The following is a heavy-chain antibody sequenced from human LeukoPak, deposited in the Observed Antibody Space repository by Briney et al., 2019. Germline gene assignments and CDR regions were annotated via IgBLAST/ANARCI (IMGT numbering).Heavy chain of an antibody. CDR3: ARRWFEGMDV. Sequence: PGGSLRLSCAASGFTFSSYSMNWVRQAPGKGLEWVSYISSSSSTIYYADSVKGRFTISRDNAKNSLYLQMNSLRAEDTAVYYCARRWFEGMDVWGQGTTVTVSS. CDR1: GFTFSSYS. CDR2: ISSSSSTI. D-gene: IGHD3-10*01. V-gene: IGHV3-48*01. J-gene: IGHJ6*02.